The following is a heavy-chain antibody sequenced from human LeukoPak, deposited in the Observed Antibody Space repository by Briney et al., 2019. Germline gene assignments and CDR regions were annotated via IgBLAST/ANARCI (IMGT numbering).Heavy chain of an antibody. CDR2: IYSGGNT. CDR3: ARGDYNWNDLDP. D-gene: IGHD1-1*01. Sequence: GGSLRLSCAASGLSVSSNYMSWVRQAPGKGLEWVSVIYSGGNTYYADSVKGRCSISRDNTKNTVFLQINILRAEDTAVYYCARGDYNWNDLDPWGQGTLVTVSA. J-gene: IGHJ5*02. V-gene: IGHV3-53*01. CDR1: GLSVSSNY.